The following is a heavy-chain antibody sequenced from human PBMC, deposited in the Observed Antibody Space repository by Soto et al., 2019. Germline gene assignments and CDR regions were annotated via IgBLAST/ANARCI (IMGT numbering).Heavy chain of an antibody. J-gene: IGHJ4*02. CDR3: ARQWSPLGLYDSSGYYYAGVNDY. CDR2: IDPSDSYT. CDR1: GYSFTSYW. D-gene: IGHD3-22*01. V-gene: IGHV5-10-1*01. Sequence: GESLKISCKGSGYSFTSYWISWVRQMPGKGLEWMGRIDPSDSYTNYSPSFQGHVTISADKSISTAYLQWSSLKASDTAMYYCARQWSPLGLYDSSGYYYAGVNDYWGQGTLVTVSS.